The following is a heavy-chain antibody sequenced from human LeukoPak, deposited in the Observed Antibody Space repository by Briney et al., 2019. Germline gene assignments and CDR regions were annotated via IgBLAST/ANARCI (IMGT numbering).Heavy chain of an antibody. D-gene: IGHD1-26*01. V-gene: IGHV4-39*01. CDR1: GGSISSSSYY. J-gene: IGHJ4*02. CDR2: IYYSGST. CDR3: TRFKGGTGFDY. Sequence: KPSETLSLTCTVSGGSISSSSYYWGWIRQPPGKGLEWIGSIYYSGSTYYNPSLKSRVTISVDTSKNQFSLKLSSVTAADTGLFYCTRFKGGTGFDYWGRGILVIVS.